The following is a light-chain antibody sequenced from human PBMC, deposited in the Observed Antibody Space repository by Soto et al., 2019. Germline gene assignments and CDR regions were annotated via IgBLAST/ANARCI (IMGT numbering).Light chain of an antibody. Sequence: ILLTQSPGTLSLSPGERVTLSCRASQSVDSYYLAWFQQKPGQAPRLLIYGVSSRATDIPDRFSGSGSGTDFTLTISSLEPEDSAVYYCHQYGSSPWTFGQGTKVEIK. CDR1: QSVDSYY. CDR3: HQYGSSPWT. J-gene: IGKJ1*01. CDR2: GVS. V-gene: IGKV3-20*01.